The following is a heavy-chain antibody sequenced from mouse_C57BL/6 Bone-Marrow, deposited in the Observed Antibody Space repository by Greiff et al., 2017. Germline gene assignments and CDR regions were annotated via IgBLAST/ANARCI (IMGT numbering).Heavy chain of an antibody. Sequence: QVQLQQSGAELARPGASVKLSCKASGYTFTSYGISWVKQRTGQGLEWIGEIYPRSGNTYYNEKVKGKATLTADKSSSTAYMELRSLTSEDSAVYFCASPYYYGSRGNYWGQGTTLTVSS. CDR3: ASPYYYGSRGNY. V-gene: IGHV1-81*01. CDR2: IYPRSGNT. J-gene: IGHJ2*01. D-gene: IGHD1-1*01. CDR1: GYTFTSYG.